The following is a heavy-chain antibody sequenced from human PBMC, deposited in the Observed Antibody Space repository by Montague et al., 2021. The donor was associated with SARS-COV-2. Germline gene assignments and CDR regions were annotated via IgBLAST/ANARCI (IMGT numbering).Heavy chain of an antibody. D-gene: IGHD4-23*01. J-gene: IGHJ4*02. CDR1: GVSITTYY. V-gene: IGHV4-59*01. CDR2: IYYSGST. CDR3: ARGGGDYGGNPFDY. Sequence: SETRSPTCTVSGVSITTYYWSWIRQPPGKGLEWIGYIYYSGSTYYTPSLKSRVSFSVDASKNEFSLRLTSVSAADTAVYYCARGGGDYGGNPFDYWGQGTLVTVSS.